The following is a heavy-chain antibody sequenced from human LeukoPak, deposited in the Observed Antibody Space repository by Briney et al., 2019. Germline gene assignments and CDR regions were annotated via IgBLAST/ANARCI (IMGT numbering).Heavy chain of an antibody. V-gene: IGHV1-24*01. J-gene: IGHJ3*01. Sequence: ASVKVSCKVSGYTLTELSMHWVRQAPGKGLEWMGGFDPEDGETIYAQKFQGRVTMTEDTSTDTAYMELSSLRSEDTAVYYCARDYTSAEWLGFAFDVWGQGTMISVSS. CDR3: ARDYTSAEWLGFAFDV. CDR2: FDPEDGET. CDR1: GYTLTELS. D-gene: IGHD6-19*01.